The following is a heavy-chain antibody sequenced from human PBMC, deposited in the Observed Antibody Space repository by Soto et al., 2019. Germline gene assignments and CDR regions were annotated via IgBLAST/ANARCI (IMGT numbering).Heavy chain of an antibody. CDR3: ARRTPDIVVVVAAHHGSSGDAFDI. CDR1: GGSISSSSYY. V-gene: IGHV4-39*01. CDR2: IYYSGST. Sequence: QLQLQESGPGLVKPSETLSLTCTVSGGSISSSSYYWGWIRQPPGKGLEWIGSIYYSGSTYYNPSLKSRVTISVDTSKNQFSLKLSSVTAADTAVYYCARRTPDIVVVVAAHHGSSGDAFDIWGQGTMVTVSS. J-gene: IGHJ3*02. D-gene: IGHD2-15*01.